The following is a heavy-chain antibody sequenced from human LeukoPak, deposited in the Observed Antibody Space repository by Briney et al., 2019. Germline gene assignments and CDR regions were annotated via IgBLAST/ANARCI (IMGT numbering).Heavy chain of an antibody. D-gene: IGHD3-9*01. CDR1: GGSVSSGSYY. CDR3: ARGYYDILTGYYPFDY. CDR2: IYYSGST. J-gene: IGHJ4*02. V-gene: IGHV4-61*01. Sequence: SETLSLTCTVSGGSVSSGSYYWSWIRQPPGKGLEWLGYIYYSGSTNYNPSLKSRVTISVDTSKNQFSLKLSSVTVADTAVYYCARGYYDILTGYYPFDYWGQGTLVTVSS.